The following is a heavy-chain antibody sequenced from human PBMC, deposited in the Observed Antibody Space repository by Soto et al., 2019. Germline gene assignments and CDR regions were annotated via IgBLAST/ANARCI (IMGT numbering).Heavy chain of an antibody. J-gene: IGHJ4*02. CDR2: ISSSGNTI. D-gene: IGHD2-2*03. Sequence: GGSLRLSCATSGFTFSTNAMGWVRQAPGMGLEFVSLISSSGNTIYYADSVKGRFTISRDNSMNTVSLQMNSLRAEDTAVYYCAKVGYDTFGYYLRSFDCWGQGTLVTVSS. CDR3: AKVGYDTFGYYLRSFDC. V-gene: IGHV3-23*01. CDR1: GFTFSTNA.